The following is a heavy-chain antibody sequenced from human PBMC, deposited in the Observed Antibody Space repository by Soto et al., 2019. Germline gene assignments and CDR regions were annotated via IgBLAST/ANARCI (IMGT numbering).Heavy chain of an antibody. Sequence: SLRLSCAASGFTVSSNYMSWVRQAPGKGLEWVSVIYSGGSTYYADSVKGRFTISRDNSKNTLYLQMNSLRAEDTAVYYCARDFGYGQQLVHHPFYYYGMDVWGQGTTVTVSS. D-gene: IGHD6-13*01. V-gene: IGHV3-53*01. J-gene: IGHJ6*02. CDR1: GFTVSSNY. CDR2: IYSGGST. CDR3: ARDFGYGQQLVHHPFYYYGMDV.